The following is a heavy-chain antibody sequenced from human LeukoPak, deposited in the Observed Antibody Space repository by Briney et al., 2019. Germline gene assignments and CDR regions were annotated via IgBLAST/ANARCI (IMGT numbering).Heavy chain of an antibody. J-gene: IGHJ6*03. V-gene: IGHV3-7*01. CDR1: GFTFSSYA. CDR2: IKQDGSEK. Sequence: GGSLRLSCAASGFTFSSYAMHWVRQAPGKGLEWVANIKQDGSEKYYVDSVKGRFTISRDNAKNSLYLQMNSLRAEDTAVYYCARESGDYDFWSGYYSTQGAGPCYMDVWGKGTTVTVSS. CDR3: ARESGDYDFWSGYYSTQGAGPCYMDV. D-gene: IGHD3-3*01.